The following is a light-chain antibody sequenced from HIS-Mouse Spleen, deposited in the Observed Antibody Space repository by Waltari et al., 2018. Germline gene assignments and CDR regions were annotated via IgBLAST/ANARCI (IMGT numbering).Light chain of an antibody. CDR3: YSTDSSGNHRV. CDR2: EDS. Sequence: SYELTQPPSVSVSPGQTARITCSGDALPKKYAYWYQQKYGQAPVLVIYEDSKRPSGIPEGFSGSSSGTMATLTISGAQVEDEADYYCYSTDSSGNHRVFGGGTKLTVL. V-gene: IGLV3-10*01. J-gene: IGLJ2*01. CDR1: ALPKKY.